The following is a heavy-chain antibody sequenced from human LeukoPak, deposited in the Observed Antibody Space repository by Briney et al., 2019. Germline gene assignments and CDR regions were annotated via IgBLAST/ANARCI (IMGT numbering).Heavy chain of an antibody. CDR1: GGSISNSY. J-gene: IGHJ5*02. D-gene: IGHD6-19*01. CDR3: ARTSPLYSSGWYGAFDP. CDR2: IYYSGST. Sequence: PSETLSLTCTVSGGSISNSYWSWIRQPPGKGLEWIGYIYYSGSTNYNPSLKCRVTISVDTSKNQFSLKLSSVTAADTAVYYCARTSPLYSSGWYGAFDPWGQGTLVTVSS. V-gene: IGHV4-59*01.